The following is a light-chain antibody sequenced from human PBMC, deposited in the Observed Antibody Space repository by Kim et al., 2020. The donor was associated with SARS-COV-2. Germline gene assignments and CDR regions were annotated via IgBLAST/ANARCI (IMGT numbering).Light chain of an antibody. CDR3: QQYNSYSRT. Sequence: DIQMTQSPSTLSASVGDRVTITCRASQTISRSLAWYQQKPGKAPKLLIYKASSLESGVPTRFSGSESGTEFTLTISSPQPDDFATYYCQQYNSYSRTFGQGTKVDIK. J-gene: IGKJ1*01. V-gene: IGKV1-5*03. CDR1: QTISRS. CDR2: KAS.